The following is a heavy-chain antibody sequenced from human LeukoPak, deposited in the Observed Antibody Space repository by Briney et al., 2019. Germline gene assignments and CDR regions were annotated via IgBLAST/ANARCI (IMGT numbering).Heavy chain of an antibody. CDR2: IYTSGST. CDR1: GDSFSSNY. CDR3: ARIHRRADSSGYYYEDWYFDL. D-gene: IGHD3-22*01. V-gene: IGHV4-4*07. J-gene: IGHJ2*01. Sequence: PSETLSLTCTVSGDSFSSNYWSWIRQPAGKTLEWIGRIYTSGSTNYNPSLKSRITMSVDTSNNQLSLKLRSVTAADTAVYYCARIHRRADSSGYYYEDWYFDLWDRGTLVTVSS.